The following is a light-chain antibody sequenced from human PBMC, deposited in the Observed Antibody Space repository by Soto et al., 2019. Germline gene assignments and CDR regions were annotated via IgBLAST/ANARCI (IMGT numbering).Light chain of an antibody. CDR3: SSYTSSSTLV. CDR2: EVS. V-gene: IGLV2-14*01. Sequence: QSALTQPASVSGSPRQSITISCTGTSSDVGDFDCVSWYQQHPGKAPKLMIYEVSDRPSGVSNRFSGSKSGDTASLTISGLQAEDEADYYCSSYTSSSTLVFGGGTKVTVL. J-gene: IGLJ2*01. CDR1: SSDVGDFDC.